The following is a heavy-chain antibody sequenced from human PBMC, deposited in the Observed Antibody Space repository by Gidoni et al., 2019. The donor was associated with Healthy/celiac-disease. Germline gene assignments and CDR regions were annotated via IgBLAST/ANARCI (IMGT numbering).Heavy chain of an antibody. CDR3: ARDAGNTKWYFDL. V-gene: IGHV3-33*01. Sequence: QVQLVESGGGVVQPGRSLSLSCAASGFTFSSYGMHWVRQAPGKGLEWVAVIWYDGSNKYYEDYVKGRFTISRDNSKNTLYLKMKSLRDEDTAVYYCARDAGNTKWYFDLWGRGTLVTVSS. D-gene: IGHD3-10*01. CDR2: IWYDGSNK. CDR1: GFTFSSYG. J-gene: IGHJ2*01.